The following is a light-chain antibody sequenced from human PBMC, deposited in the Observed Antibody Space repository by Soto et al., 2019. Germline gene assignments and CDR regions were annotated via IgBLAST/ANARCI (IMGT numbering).Light chain of an antibody. CDR3: QQYDASSLT. V-gene: IGKV3-20*01. Sequence: EIVLTQSPSTLSLSPGERATLSCRASQSLSTNSLAWYQQKPGQTPRLLIYAASTRDTDIPDRFNGSGSGTDFALTISRLEPEDFALYYCQQYDASSLTFGPGTKVDVK. CDR2: AAS. CDR1: QSLSTNS. J-gene: IGKJ3*01.